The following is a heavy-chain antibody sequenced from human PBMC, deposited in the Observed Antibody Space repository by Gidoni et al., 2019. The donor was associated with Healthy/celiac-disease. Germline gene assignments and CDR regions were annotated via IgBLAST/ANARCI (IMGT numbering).Heavy chain of an antibody. CDR3: ARRYFDY. Sequence: EVQLVESGGGLVQPGGSLRLSCAASGFIFSNYWMSWVRQAPGKGLEWVANRKQDASEIYYVDSVKGRFTISRDNAKNSLYLQMNSLRAEDTAVYYCARRYFDYWGQGTLVTVSS. CDR2: RKQDASEI. J-gene: IGHJ4*02. V-gene: IGHV3-7*01. CDR1: GFIFSNYW.